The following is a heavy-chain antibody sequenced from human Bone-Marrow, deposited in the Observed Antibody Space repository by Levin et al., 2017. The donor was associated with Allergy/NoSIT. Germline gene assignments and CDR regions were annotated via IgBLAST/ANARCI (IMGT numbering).Heavy chain of an antibody. CDR2: ISGTGGGT. Sequence: GGSLRLSCAVSGFTFSAYALSWVRQAPGKGLEWVSTISGTGGGTFSADSLKGRFTISRDNSRDTPYLQINSLSAEDTAVYYCARELYGSGSSLFYYGMDVWGQGTTVTVSS. V-gene: IGHV3-23*01. J-gene: IGHJ6*02. D-gene: IGHD3-10*01. CDR3: ARELYGSGSSLFYYGMDV. CDR1: GFTFSAYA.